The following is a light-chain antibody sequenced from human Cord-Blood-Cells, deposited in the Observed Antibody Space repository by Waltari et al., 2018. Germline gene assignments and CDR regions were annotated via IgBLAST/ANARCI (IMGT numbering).Light chain of an antibody. CDR1: SSDVGGYNY. CDR3: SSYTSSSTRV. Sequence: QSALTQPASVSGSPGQSLTTPCTGTSSDVGGYNYVSWYQQHPGKAPKLMIYDVSNRPSGVSNRFSGSKSGNTASLTISGLQAEDEADYYCSSYTSSSTRVFGTGTKVTVL. V-gene: IGLV2-14*01. CDR2: DVS. J-gene: IGLJ1*01.